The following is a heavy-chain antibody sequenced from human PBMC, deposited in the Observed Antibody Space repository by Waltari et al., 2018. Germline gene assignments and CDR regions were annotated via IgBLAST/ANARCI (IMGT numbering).Heavy chain of an antibody. CDR1: GFTFRNYA. CDR2: ISSDGTYK. CDR3: ASVAAADFDY. D-gene: IGHD6-13*01. Sequence: QVQLVESGGGVVQPGKSLRLYCSASGFTFRNYAMHWVRQAPGKGLEWVTVISSDGTYKSYADPVKGRFTISRDNSKNTLFLQMNSLTTEDTALYYCASVAAADFDYWGQGTLVTVSS. J-gene: IGHJ4*02. V-gene: IGHV3-30-3*01.